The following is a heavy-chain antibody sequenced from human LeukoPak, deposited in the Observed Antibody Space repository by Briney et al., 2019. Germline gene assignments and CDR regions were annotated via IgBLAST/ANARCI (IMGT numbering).Heavy chain of an antibody. CDR3: ARPESGSYYFDH. Sequence: PGGSLRLSCAASGFTFSSYGMHWVRQAPGKGLEWVALIWFDGSNKYHADSVKGRFTISRDNSKNTLFLQMNSLRVEDTAVYYCARPESGSYYFDHWGQGTLVTVSS. D-gene: IGHD1-26*01. CDR2: IWFDGSNK. V-gene: IGHV3-33*01. J-gene: IGHJ4*02. CDR1: GFTFSSYG.